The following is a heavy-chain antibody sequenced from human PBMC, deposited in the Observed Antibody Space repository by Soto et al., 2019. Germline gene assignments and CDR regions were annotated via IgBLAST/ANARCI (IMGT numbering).Heavy chain of an antibody. CDR1: GFTFSSYA. D-gene: IGHD6-19*01. CDR3: AKTQSAPYSSGMYGMDV. Sequence: EVQLLESGGGLVQPGGSLRLSCAASGFTFSSYAMSWVRQAPGKGLEWVSAISGSGANTYYADSVKGRFTISRDNSKNTMYLQMSSLRAEDTDVYYCAKTQSAPYSSGMYGMDVWGQGTTVTVSS. CDR2: ISGSGANT. J-gene: IGHJ6*02. V-gene: IGHV3-23*01.